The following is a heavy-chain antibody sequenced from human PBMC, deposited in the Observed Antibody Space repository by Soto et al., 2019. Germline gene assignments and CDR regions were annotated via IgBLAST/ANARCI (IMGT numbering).Heavy chain of an antibody. CDR1: GGSISSSSYY. CDR3: ARLLNSNYGGNWFDP. D-gene: IGHD4-4*01. V-gene: IGHV4-39*01. J-gene: IGHJ5*02. CDR2: IYYSGST. Sequence: SETLSLTCTVSGGSISSSSYYWGWIRQPPGKGLEWIGSIYYSGSTYYNPSLKSRVTISVDTSKNQFSLKLSSVTAADTAVYYCARLLNSNYGGNWFDPWGQGTLVTVSS.